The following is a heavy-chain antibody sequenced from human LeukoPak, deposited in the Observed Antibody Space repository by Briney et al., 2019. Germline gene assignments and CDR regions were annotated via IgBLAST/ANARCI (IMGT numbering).Heavy chain of an antibody. D-gene: IGHD2-21*02. CDR3: ARGVPTATARWFDP. V-gene: IGHV4-61*01. J-gene: IGHJ5*02. CDR1: GGSFSSGNYY. Sequence: PSETLSLTCTVSGGSFSSGNYYWSWIRQPPGKGLEWIGYIYYSGSTNYNPSLKSRVTISVDTSKNQFSLKLSSVTAADTAVYYCARGVPTATARWFDPWAREPWSPSPQ. CDR2: IYYSGST.